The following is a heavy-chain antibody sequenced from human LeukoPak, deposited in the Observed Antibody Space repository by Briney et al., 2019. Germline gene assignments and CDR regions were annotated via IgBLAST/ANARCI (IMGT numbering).Heavy chain of an antibody. V-gene: IGHV1-2*02. CDR1: GYTFTGYY. CDR2: INPNSGGT. J-gene: IGHJ5*02. Sequence: ASVKVSCKASGYTFTGYYMHWVRQAPGQGLEWMAWINPNSGGTNYAQKFQGRVTMTRDTSISTAYMELSRLRSDDTAVYYCARGPKQQLPPGGWFDPWGQGTLVTVSS. CDR3: ARGPKQQLPPGGWFDP. D-gene: IGHD6-13*01.